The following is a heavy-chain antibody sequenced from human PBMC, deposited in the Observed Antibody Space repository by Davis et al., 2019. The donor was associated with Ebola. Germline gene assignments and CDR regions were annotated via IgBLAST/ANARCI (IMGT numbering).Heavy chain of an antibody. CDR2: ITNKAAGGTT. V-gene: IGHV3-15*01. J-gene: IGHJ4*02. CDR3: TRHPSEEDGWKGL. CDR1: GFIFSDYW. Sequence: GESLKISCVASGFIFSDYWMSWVRQAPGKGLEWVGRITNKAAGGTTDYAAPVKGRFSISTDDSKNTLYLQMNSLKTEDTAVYYCTRHPSEEDGWKGLWGQGTLVTVSS. D-gene: IGHD5-24*01.